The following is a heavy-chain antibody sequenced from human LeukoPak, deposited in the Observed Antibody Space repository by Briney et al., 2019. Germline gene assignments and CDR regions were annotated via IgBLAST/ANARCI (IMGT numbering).Heavy chain of an antibody. CDR2: IYTSGSS. Sequence: PSETLSLTCTVSGGSISSYYWSWIRQPAGKGLEWIGRIYTSGSSNSNPSLKSRVTMSADTSKNQFSPKLSSVTAADTAVYYCARDISVAGSFLLFDYWGQGTLVTVSS. D-gene: IGHD6-19*01. CDR1: GGSISSYY. V-gene: IGHV4-4*07. CDR3: ARDISVAGSFLLFDY. J-gene: IGHJ4*02.